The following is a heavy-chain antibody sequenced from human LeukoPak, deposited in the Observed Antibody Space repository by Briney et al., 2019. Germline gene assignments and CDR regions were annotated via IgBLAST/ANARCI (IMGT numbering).Heavy chain of an antibody. Sequence: GGSLRLSCTASGFTFGIYSMSWVRQAPGKGLEWVGFIRSKAYGGTTEYAASVQGRLTISRDDSKSIAYLQMNSLKTEDTAVYYCTSGIVGYWGQGTLVTVSS. CDR3: TSGIVGY. V-gene: IGHV3-49*04. CDR2: IRSKAYGGTT. CDR1: GFTFGIYS. D-gene: IGHD3-10*01. J-gene: IGHJ4*02.